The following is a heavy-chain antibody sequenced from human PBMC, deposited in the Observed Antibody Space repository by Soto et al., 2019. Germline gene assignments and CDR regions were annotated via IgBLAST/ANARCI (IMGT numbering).Heavy chain of an antibody. CDR2: INHSGST. CDR3: ARALNPVRYFDWPTVDY. Sequence: SETLSLTCAVYGGSFSGYYWSWIRKPPGKGLEWIGEINHSGSTNYNPSLKSRVTISVDTSKNQFSLKLSSVTAADTAVYYCARALNPVRYFDWPTVDYWGQGTLVTVSS. D-gene: IGHD3-9*01. J-gene: IGHJ4*02. V-gene: IGHV4-34*01. CDR1: GGSFSGYY.